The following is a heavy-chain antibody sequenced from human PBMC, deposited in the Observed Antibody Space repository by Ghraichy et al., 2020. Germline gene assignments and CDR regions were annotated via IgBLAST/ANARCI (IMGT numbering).Heavy chain of an antibody. J-gene: IGHJ3*02. CDR2: IYYSGST. CDR3: ARTTYYYDSSGYHPDALDI. D-gene: IGHD3-22*01. V-gene: IGHV4-59*01. CDR1: GGSISSYY. Sequence: SETLSLTCTVSGGSISSYYWSWIRQPPGKGLEWIGYIYYSGSTNYNPSLKSRVTISVDTTKNQISLKLISMTAADKAVYYCARTTYYYDSSGYHPDALDIWGQGTMLIVSS.